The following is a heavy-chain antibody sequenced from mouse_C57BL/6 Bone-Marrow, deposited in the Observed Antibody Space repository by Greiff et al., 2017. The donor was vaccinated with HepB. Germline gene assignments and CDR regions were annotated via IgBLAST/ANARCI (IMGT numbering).Heavy chain of an antibody. J-gene: IGHJ2*01. D-gene: IGHD1-2*01. CDR2: IYPGNSDT. CDR3: TRCGITTAVGYFDY. Sequence: EVQLQQSGTVLARPGASVKMSCKTSGYTFTSYWMHWVKQRPGQGLEWIGAIYPGNSDTSYNQKFKGKAKLTAVTSASTAYMELSSLTNEDSAVYYCTRCGITTAVGYFDYWGQGTTLTVSS. V-gene: IGHV1-5*01. CDR1: GYTFTSYW.